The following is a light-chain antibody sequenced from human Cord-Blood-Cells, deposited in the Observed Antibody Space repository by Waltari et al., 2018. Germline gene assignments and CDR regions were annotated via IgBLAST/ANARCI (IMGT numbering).Light chain of an antibody. CDR3: SSYTSSSSWV. Sequence: QSALPQPASVSGSPGQSITISCTGTSSDAGGYTYVSWYQQHPGKAPKLMLYDVSNRPSGVSNLFSGSKSGNTASLTISGLQAEDEADYYCSSYTSSSSWVFGGGTKLTVL. V-gene: IGLV2-14*03. CDR1: SSDAGGYTY. CDR2: DVS. J-gene: IGLJ3*02.